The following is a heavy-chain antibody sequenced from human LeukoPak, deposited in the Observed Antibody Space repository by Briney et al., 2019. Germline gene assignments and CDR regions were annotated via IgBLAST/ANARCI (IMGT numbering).Heavy chain of an antibody. Sequence: SETLSLTCAVYGGSFSGYYWSWTRQPPGKGLEWMGEINHSGSTNYNPSLKSRVTIAVDTSKNQFSLKLNSVTAGDTAVYYCARRKYVLRYFYWAYLYYLGQGNLVHVSS. J-gene: IGHJ4*02. CDR3: ARRKYVLRYFYWAYLYY. CDR2: INHSGST. CDR1: GGSFSGYY. V-gene: IGHV4-34*01. D-gene: IGHD3-9*01.